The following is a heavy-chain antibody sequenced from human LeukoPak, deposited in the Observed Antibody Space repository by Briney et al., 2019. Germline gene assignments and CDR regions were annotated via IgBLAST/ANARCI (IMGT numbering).Heavy chain of an antibody. V-gene: IGHV1-18*01. CDR2: ISAYNGNT. J-gene: IGHJ5*02. CDR3: ARERSIAVAGTENWFDP. Sequence: GASVNVSCKASGYTFTSYGISWVRQASGQGLEWMGWISAYNGNTNYAQKLQGRVTMTTDTSTSTAYMELRSLRSDDTAVYYCARERSIAVAGTENWFDPWGQGTLVTVSS. D-gene: IGHD6-19*01. CDR1: GYTFTSYG.